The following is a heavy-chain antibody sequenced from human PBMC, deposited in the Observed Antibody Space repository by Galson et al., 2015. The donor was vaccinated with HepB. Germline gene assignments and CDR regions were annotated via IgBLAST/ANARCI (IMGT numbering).Heavy chain of an antibody. V-gene: IGHV4-34*01. CDR2: INHSGST. CDR1: GGSFRGNY. Sequence: LSLTCAVYGGSFRGNYWSWIRQPPRKGLEWIGEINHSGSTNYNPSLKSRVTISLDTSKKQFSLKLSAVTAADTAVYYGAGYSSAWASFDFWGQGTLVTVSS. J-gene: IGHJ4*02. CDR3: AGYSSAWASFDF. D-gene: IGHD6-19*01.